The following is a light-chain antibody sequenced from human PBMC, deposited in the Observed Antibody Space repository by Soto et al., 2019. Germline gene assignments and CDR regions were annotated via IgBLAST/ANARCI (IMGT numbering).Light chain of an antibody. CDR2: DVS. V-gene: IGLV2-11*01. CDR1: SSDVGGFDY. Sequence: QSALTQPRSVSGSPGQSVTFSCTGTSSDVGGFDYVSWVQQHPGKVPKLMIYDVSKRPSGVPDRFSGSMSGNTASLTISGLQAEDEADYYCCSYAGTFRGYVFGTGTQLTVL. CDR3: CSYAGTFRGYV. J-gene: IGLJ1*01.